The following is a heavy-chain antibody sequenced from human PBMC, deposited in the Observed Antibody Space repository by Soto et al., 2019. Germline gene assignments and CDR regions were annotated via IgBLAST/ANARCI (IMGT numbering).Heavy chain of an antibody. D-gene: IGHD3-16*02. CDR2: ISAYNGNT. V-gene: IGHV1-18*01. J-gene: IGHJ4*02. CDR1: GYTFTSYG. Sequence: QVQLVQSGAEVKKPGASVKVSCKASGYTFTSYGISWVRQAPGQGLEWMGWISAYNGNTNYAQKLQGRVTMTTDTSTSKAYMELRSLRSDDTAVYYCARVVPFYDYIWGSYRYPSYYFDYWGQGTLVTVSS. CDR3: ARVVPFYDYIWGSYRYPSYYFDY.